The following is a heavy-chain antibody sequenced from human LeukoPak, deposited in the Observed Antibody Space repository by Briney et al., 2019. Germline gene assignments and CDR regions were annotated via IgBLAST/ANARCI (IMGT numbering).Heavy chain of an antibody. CDR2: ISWNSGSI. CDR3: AKALGGGSGELDY. CDR1: GFTFDDYA. D-gene: IGHD3-10*01. Sequence: GGSLRLSCAASGFTFDDYAMHWVRQAPGKGLEWVSGISWNSGSIGYADSVKGRFTISRDNAKNSLYLQMNSLRAEDTALYYCAKALGGGSGELDYWGQGTLVTVSS. V-gene: IGHV3-9*01. J-gene: IGHJ4*02.